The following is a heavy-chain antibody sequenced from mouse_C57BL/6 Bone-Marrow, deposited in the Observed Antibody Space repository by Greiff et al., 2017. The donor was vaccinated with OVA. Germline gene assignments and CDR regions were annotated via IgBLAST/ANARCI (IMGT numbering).Heavy chain of an antibody. Sequence: QVQLKESGPELVKPGASVKLSCKASGYTFTSYDINWVKQRPGQGLEWIGWIYPRDGSTKYNEKFKGKATLTVDTSSSTAYMELHSLTSEDSAVYFCARSIYYGNYVPYYFDYWGQGTTLTVSS. D-gene: IGHD2-1*01. J-gene: IGHJ2*01. CDR1: GYTFTSYD. CDR2: IYPRDGST. CDR3: ARSIYYGNYVPYYFDY. V-gene: IGHV1-85*01.